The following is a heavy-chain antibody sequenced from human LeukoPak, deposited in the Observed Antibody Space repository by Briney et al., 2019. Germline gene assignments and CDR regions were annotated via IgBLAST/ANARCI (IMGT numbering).Heavy chain of an antibody. Sequence: PGGSLRLSCAVSGFTFRSYAMSWVRQAPGKGLEWVSGISGSGGSTYYADSVKGRFTISRDNSKNTLYLQMNSLRAEDTAVYYCAKEKLRWSIFDYWGQGTLVTVSS. V-gene: IGHV3-23*01. J-gene: IGHJ4*02. CDR1: GFTFRSYA. CDR2: ISGSGGST. D-gene: IGHD4-23*01. CDR3: AKEKLRWSIFDY.